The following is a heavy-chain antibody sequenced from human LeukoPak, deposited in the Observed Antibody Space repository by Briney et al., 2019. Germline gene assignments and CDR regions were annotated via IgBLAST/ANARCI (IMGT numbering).Heavy chain of an antibody. CDR3: SRERRFLEWFLLDF. V-gene: IGHV3-49*04. J-gene: IGHJ4*02. Sequence: GGSLRLSCAASGFTVSSNSMSWVRQAPRKGLEWVGFIRNKAYGGTAEYAASVKGRFTISRDDSTSIAYLQMNSLKTEDTAVYYCSRERRFLEWFLLDFWGQGTLVTVSS. CDR2: IRNKAYGGTA. D-gene: IGHD3-3*01. CDR1: GFTVSSNS.